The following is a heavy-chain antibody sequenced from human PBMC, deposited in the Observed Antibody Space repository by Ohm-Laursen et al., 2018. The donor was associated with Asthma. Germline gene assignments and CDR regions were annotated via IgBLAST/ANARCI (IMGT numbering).Heavy chain of an antibody. CDR2: ISYDGSNK. D-gene: IGHD3-3*01. J-gene: IGHJ6*02. CDR1: GFTFSSYG. CDR3: ARDVSIFGVVNLYYYYGMDV. V-gene: IGHV3-30*03. Sequence: SLRLSCAAPGFTFSSYGMHWVRQAPGKGLEWVAVISYDGSNKYYADSVKGRFTISRDNSKNTLYLQMNSLRAEDTAVYYCARDVSIFGVVNLYYYYGMDVWGQGTTVTVSS.